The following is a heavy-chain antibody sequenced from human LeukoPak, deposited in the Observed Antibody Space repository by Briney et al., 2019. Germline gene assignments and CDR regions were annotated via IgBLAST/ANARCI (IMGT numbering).Heavy chain of an antibody. Sequence: ASVKVSCKASGYTFTSYDINWVRQATGQGLEWMGWMNPNSGNTGYAQKFQGRVTMTRNTSISTAYMELSSLRSEDTAVYYCARAANMDTAMVYWGQGTLVTVSS. CDR2: MNPNSGNT. J-gene: IGHJ4*02. D-gene: IGHD5-18*01. CDR3: ARAANMDTAMVY. CDR1: GYTFTSYD. V-gene: IGHV1-8*01.